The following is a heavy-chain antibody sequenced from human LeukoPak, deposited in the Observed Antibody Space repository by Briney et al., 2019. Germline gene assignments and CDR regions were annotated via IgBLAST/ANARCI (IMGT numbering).Heavy chain of an antibody. J-gene: IGHJ5*02. CDR3: ARGLNTKSTIFGVVIGGDRWFDP. Sequence: PSETLSLTCAVYGGSFSGYYWSWIRQPPGKGLEWIGEINHSGSTNYNPSLKSRVTISVDTSKNQFSLKLSSVTAADTAVYYCARGLNTKSTIFGVVIGGDRWFDPWGQGTLVTVSS. CDR1: GGSFSGYY. CDR2: INHSGST. V-gene: IGHV4-34*01. D-gene: IGHD3-3*01.